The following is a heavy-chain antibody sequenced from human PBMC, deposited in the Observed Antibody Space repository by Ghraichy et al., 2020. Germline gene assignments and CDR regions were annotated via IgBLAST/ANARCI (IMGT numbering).Heavy chain of an antibody. CDR3: ARQNYDFWSGYLLDAFDI. CDR1: GFTFSSYE. CDR2: ISSSGSTI. J-gene: IGHJ3*02. Sequence: GGSLRLSCAASGFTFSSYEMNWVRQAPGKGLEWVSYISSSGSTIYYTDSVKGRFTISRDNAKNSLYLQMNSLRAEDTAVYYCARQNYDFWSGYLLDAFDIWGQGTMVTVSS. D-gene: IGHD3-3*01. V-gene: IGHV3-48*03.